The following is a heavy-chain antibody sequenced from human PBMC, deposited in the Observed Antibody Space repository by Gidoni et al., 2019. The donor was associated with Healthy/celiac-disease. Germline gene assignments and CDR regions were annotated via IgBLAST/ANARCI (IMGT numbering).Heavy chain of an antibody. CDR1: GYTFTSYD. Sequence: QVQLVQSGAEVKKPGASVKVSCKASGYTFTSYDLNWVRQATGQGLEWMGWMNPNSGNTGYAQKFQGRVTMTRNTSISTAYMELSSLRSEDTAVYYCARVLRNFWSGYYPTYGMDVWGQGTTVTVSS. V-gene: IGHV1-8*01. J-gene: IGHJ6*02. CDR2: MNPNSGNT. D-gene: IGHD3-3*01. CDR3: ARVLRNFWSGYYPTYGMDV.